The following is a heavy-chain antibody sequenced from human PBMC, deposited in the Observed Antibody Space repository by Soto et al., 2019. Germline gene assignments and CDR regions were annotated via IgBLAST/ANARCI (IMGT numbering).Heavy chain of an antibody. Sequence: EVQLVETGGGLIQPGGSLRLSCAASGFTVSSNYMSWVRQAPGKGLEWVSVIYSGGSTYYADSVKGRFTISRDNSKNTLYLQMNSLRAEDTAVYYCARDFRTTRMGYWGQGTLVTVSS. D-gene: IGHD4-17*01. J-gene: IGHJ4*02. CDR1: GFTVSSNY. V-gene: IGHV3-53*05. CDR2: IYSGGST. CDR3: ARDFRTTRMGY.